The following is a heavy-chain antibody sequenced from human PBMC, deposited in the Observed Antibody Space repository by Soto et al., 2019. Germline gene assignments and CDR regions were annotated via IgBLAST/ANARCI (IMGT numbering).Heavy chain of an antibody. CDR2: IYYSGST. Sequence: SETLSLTCTVSGGSISSSSYYWGWIRQPPGKGLEWIGSIYYSGSTYYNPSLKSRVTISVDTSKNQFSLKLSSVTAADTAVYYCARNNWNDSGWFDPWGQGTLVTVSS. J-gene: IGHJ5*02. CDR3: ARNNWNDSGWFDP. D-gene: IGHD1-20*01. CDR1: GGSISSSSYY. V-gene: IGHV4-39*01.